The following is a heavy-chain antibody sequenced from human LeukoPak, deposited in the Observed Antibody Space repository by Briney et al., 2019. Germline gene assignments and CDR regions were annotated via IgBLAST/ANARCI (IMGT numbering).Heavy chain of an antibody. J-gene: IGHJ6*03. Sequence: GRSLRLSCAASGFTFSSYSMNWVRQAPGKGLEWVSSISSSSSYIYYADSVKGRFTISRDNAKKSLYLQMNSLRGEDTAVYYCARAYSERYGLGYYYMDVWGKGTTVTVSS. V-gene: IGHV3-21*01. CDR2: ISSSSSYI. D-gene: IGHD1-26*01. CDR3: ARAYSERYGLGYYYMDV. CDR1: GFTFSSYS.